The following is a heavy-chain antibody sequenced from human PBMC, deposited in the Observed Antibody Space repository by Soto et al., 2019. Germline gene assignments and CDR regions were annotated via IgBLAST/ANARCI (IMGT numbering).Heavy chain of an antibody. CDR2: ISAYNGNT. Sequence: ASVKVSCKASGYTFTSYGISWVRQAPGQGLEWMGWISAYNGNTNYAQKLQGRVTMTTDTSTSTAYMELRSLRSDDTAVYYCARNRQNSMPENYYYYMDVWGKGTTVTVSS. D-gene: IGHD2-2*01. J-gene: IGHJ6*03. CDR1: GYTFTSYG. V-gene: IGHV1-18*01. CDR3: ARNRQNSMPENYYYYMDV.